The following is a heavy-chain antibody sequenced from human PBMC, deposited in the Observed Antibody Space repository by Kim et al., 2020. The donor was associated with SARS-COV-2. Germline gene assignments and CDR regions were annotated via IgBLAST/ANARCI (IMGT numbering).Heavy chain of an antibody. CDR1: GGSFSGYY. CDR2: INHSGST. V-gene: IGHV4-34*01. D-gene: IGHD1-26*01. J-gene: IGHJ6*02. Sequence: SETLSLTCAVYGGSFSGYYWSWIRQPPGKGLEWIGEINHSGSTNYNPSLKSRVTISVDTSKNQFSLKLSSVTAADTAVYYCAREYRVGATYSPYYYYGMDVWGQGTTVTVSS. CDR3: AREYRVGATYSPYYYYGMDV.